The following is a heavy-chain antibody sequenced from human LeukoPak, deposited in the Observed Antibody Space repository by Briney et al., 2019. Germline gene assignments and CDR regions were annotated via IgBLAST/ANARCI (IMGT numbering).Heavy chain of an antibody. V-gene: IGHV4-59*12. CDR1: GGSMSSYY. CDR2: IYHSGST. D-gene: IGHD2-15*01. CDR3: ARGRGGSRRYFDL. J-gene: IGHJ2*01. Sequence: SETLSLTCSVSGGSMSSYYWSWIRQSPGKGLEWIGYIYHSGSTDYNSSPKSRVTISVDTSKNQFSLKLSSVTAADTAVYYCARGRGGSRRYFDLWGRGTLVTVSS.